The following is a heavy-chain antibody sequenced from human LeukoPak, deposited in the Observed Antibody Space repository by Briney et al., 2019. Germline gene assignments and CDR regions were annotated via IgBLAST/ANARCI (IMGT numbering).Heavy chain of an antibody. CDR1: GNTFTNNY. J-gene: IGHJ4*02. CDR3: ARDQEGFDY. CDR2: IYPRDGST. Sequence: ASVKVSCKASGNTFTNNYLHWVRQAPGQGLEWMGMIYPRDGSTSYAQNFQGRVTVTRDTSTTTVHMELRGLRSEDTAVYYCARDQEGFDYWGQGTVVTVSS. V-gene: IGHV1-46*01.